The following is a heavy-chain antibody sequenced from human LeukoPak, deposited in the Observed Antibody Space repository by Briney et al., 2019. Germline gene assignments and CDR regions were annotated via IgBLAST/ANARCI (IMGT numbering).Heavy chain of an antibody. CDR1: GGSISSYY. V-gene: IGHV4-59*12. J-gene: IGHJ4*02. CDR3: AGSIAARLTSDY. D-gene: IGHD6-6*01. Sequence: SETLSLTCTVSGGSISSYYWSWIRQPPGKGLEWIGYIYYSGSTNYNPSLKSRVTMSVDTSKNQFSLKLSSVTAADTAVYYCAGSIAARLTSDYWGQGTLVTVSS. CDR2: IYYSGST.